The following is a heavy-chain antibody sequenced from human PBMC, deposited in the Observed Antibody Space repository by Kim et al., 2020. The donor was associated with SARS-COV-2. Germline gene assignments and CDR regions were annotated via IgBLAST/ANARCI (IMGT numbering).Heavy chain of an antibody. D-gene: IGHD2-15*01. CDR3: AREPHCSGCNCYFRPFYYFDY. CDR2: ISSSNKYI. J-gene: IGHJ4*02. CDR1: GFTFTDYT. Sequence: GGSLRLSCAASGFTFTDYTMDWVRQAPGKGLEWVSSISSSNKYIYYADSLKGRFTISRDNAKNSLYLEMNSLRVEDTAVYYCAREPHCSGCNCYFRPFYYFDYWGQGTLVTVSS. V-gene: IGHV3-21*01.